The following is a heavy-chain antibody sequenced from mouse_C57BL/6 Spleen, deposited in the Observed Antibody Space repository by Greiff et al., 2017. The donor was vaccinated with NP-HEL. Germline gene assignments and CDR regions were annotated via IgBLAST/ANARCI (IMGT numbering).Heavy chain of an antibody. CDR2: INPNNGGT. CDR3: GRDAMDY. Sequence: VQLKESGPELVKPGASVKIPCKASGYTFTDYNMDWVKQSHGKSLEWIGVINPNNGGTTYNQKFKGKATLTVDKSSSTAYMELRSLTSEDTAVYYCGRDAMDYWGQGTSVTVSS. J-gene: IGHJ4*01. CDR1: GYTFTDYN. V-gene: IGHV1-18*01.